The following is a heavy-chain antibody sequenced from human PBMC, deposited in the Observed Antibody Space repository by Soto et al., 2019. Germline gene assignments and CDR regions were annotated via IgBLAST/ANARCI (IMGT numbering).Heavy chain of an antibody. CDR3: ARGGYCSGGSCFPFDY. CDR1: GGTFSSYT. Sequence: QVQLVQSGAEVKKPGSSVKVSCKASGGTFSSYTISWVRQAPGQGLEWMGRIIPILGIANHAQKFQGRVTITADKSTSTAYMELSSLRSEDTAVYYCARGGYCSGGSCFPFDYWGQGTLVTVSS. J-gene: IGHJ4*02. CDR2: IIPILGIA. V-gene: IGHV1-69*02. D-gene: IGHD2-15*01.